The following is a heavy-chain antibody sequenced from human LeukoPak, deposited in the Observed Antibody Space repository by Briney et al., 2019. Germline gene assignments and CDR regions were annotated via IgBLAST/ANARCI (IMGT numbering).Heavy chain of an antibody. CDR2: IFYSGNT. D-gene: IGHD6-19*01. J-gene: IGHJ4*02. V-gene: IGHV4-59*01. CDR3: ARAKKTVAGFFDF. CDR1: GDSISSYY. Sequence: PSETLSLTRTVSGDSISSYYWSWIRQSPGKGLEWIGYIFYSGNTNYNPSLKSRVSMSVDTSKNQLSLKLNSVTAADTAVYYCARAKKTVAGFFDFWGQGALVPVSS.